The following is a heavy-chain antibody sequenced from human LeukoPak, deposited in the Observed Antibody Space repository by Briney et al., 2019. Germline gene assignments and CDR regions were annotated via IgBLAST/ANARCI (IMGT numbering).Heavy chain of an antibody. CDR3: AREGVPGDYYGMDV. CDR1: GFTFSSYA. V-gene: IGHV3-23*01. Sequence: PGGSLRLSCAASGFTFSSYAMSWVRQAPGKGLEWVSAISGSGGSTYYADSVKGRFTISRDNSKNTLYLQMNSLRAEDTAVYYCAREGVPGDYYGMDVWGQGTTVAVSS. CDR2: ISGSGGST. J-gene: IGHJ6*02. D-gene: IGHD3-10*01.